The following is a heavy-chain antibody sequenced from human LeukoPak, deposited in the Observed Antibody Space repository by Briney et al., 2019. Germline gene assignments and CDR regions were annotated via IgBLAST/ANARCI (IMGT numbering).Heavy chain of an antibody. V-gene: IGHV1-18*04. CDR2: ISAYNGNT. Sequence: GASVKVSCKASGYTFTSYGISWVRQAPGQGLEWMGWISAYNGNTNYAQKLQGRVTMTTDTSTSTAYMELRSLRSDDTAVYYCARDGLVAATCDYYYYYGMDVWGKGTTVTVSS. CDR3: ARDGLVAATCDYYYYYGMDV. J-gene: IGHJ6*04. D-gene: IGHD2-15*01. CDR1: GYTFTSYG.